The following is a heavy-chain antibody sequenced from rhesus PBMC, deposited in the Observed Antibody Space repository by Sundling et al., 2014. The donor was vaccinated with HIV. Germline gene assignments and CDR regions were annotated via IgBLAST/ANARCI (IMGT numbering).Heavy chain of an antibody. CDR2: ISSGGGSA. Sequence: EVQLVESGGGLVQPGGSLRLSCAASGFTFSSYGMYWVRQAPGKGLEWISAISSGGGSADYADSVKGRFTISRDNSKNTLSLQMNSLRAEDTAVYYCAKEEWNYSHGLDSWGQGVVVTVSS. D-gene: IGHD1-1*01. CDR1: GFTFSSYG. CDR3: AKEEWNYSHGLDS. J-gene: IGHJ6*01. V-gene: IGHV3S42*01.